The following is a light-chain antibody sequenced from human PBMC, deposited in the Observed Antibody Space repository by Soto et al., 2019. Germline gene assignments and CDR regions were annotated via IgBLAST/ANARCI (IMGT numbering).Light chain of an antibody. CDR2: NHN. V-gene: IGLV1-40*01. J-gene: IGLJ7*01. Sequence: QSVLTQPPSVSGAPGQRVTISCSGSSSNIGAGYEVHWYQQPPGTAPRLLIYNHNYRPSGVPGRFSGSKSSTSASLAITGLQAEEEADYYCQSYYTSLGGRVVFGGGTQLTVL. CDR1: SSNIGAGYE. CDR3: QSYYTSLGGRVV.